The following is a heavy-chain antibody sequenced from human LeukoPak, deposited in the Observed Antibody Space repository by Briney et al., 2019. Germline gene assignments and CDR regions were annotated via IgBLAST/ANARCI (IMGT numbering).Heavy chain of an antibody. J-gene: IGHJ4*02. CDR2: ISYDGSNK. D-gene: IGHD6-13*01. CDR1: GFIFSTYW. V-gene: IGHV3-30-3*01. CDR3: AREAQYSSSPTLDY. Sequence: PGGSLRLSCAASGFIFSTYWMTWVRQAPGKGLEWVAVISYDGSNKYYADSVKGRFTISRDNSKNTLYLQMNSLRAEDTAVYYCAREAQYSSSPTLDYWGQGTLVTVSS.